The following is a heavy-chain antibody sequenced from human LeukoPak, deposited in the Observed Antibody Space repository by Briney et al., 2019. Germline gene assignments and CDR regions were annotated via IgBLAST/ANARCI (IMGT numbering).Heavy chain of an antibody. Sequence: SLRLSCPASGFTFSSYAMHWVRLARGKGLEYVSTLNSNGGSTNYANSVKGRFTISRDNSKNTLYLQMGSLRGEDMAVYFCARSRGLDLHYYYYMDVWGKGATVTVSS. CDR3: ARSRGLDLHYYYYMDV. CDR2: LNSNGGST. J-gene: IGHJ6*03. CDR1: GFTFSSYA. D-gene: IGHD3-10*01. V-gene: IGHV3-64*01.